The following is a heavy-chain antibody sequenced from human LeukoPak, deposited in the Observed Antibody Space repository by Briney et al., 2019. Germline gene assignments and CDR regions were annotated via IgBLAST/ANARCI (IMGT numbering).Heavy chain of an antibody. CDR1: GYTFTGYY. J-gene: IGHJ3*02. CDR2: INPNSGGT. D-gene: IGHD3-22*01. CDR3: ARYFYDSSGSSSDAFDI. Sequence: ASVKVSCKTSGYTFTGYYMHWVRQAPGQGLEWMGWINPNSGGTNYAQRFQGRVTMTRDASMSTAYMELSRLRSDDSAVYYCARYFYDSSGSSSDAFDIWGQGTMVTVSS. V-gene: IGHV1-2*02.